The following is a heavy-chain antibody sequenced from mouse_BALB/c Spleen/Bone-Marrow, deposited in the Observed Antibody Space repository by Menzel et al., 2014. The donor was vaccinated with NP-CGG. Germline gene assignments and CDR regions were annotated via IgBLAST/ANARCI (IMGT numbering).Heavy chain of an antibody. CDR3: ARDWDYYAMDY. CDR2: IYPRSDNT. CDR1: GYTFTDYY. J-gene: IGHJ4*01. D-gene: IGHD4-1*01. V-gene: IGHV1-77*01. Sequence: QVQLQQSGAELARPGASAKLSCKASGYTFTDYYINWVKQRTGQGLEWIGEIYPRSDNTYYNEKFKGKATLTADKSSSTAYLQLSSLTSEDSAVYFCARDWDYYAMDYWGQGISVTVSS.